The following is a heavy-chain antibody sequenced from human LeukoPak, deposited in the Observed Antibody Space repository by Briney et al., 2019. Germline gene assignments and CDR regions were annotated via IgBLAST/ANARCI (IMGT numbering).Heavy chain of an antibody. J-gene: IGHJ4*02. CDR2: IIPIFGTA. D-gene: IGHD1-7*01. CDR1: GGTFSSYA. V-gene: IGHV1-69*06. CDR3: ARDYPGGWNSLDY. Sequence: SVKVSCKASGGTFSSYAISWVRQAPRQGLEWMGGIIPIFGTANYAQKFQGRVTITADKSTSTAYMELSSLRSEDTAVYYCARDYPGGWNSLDYWGQGTLVTVSS.